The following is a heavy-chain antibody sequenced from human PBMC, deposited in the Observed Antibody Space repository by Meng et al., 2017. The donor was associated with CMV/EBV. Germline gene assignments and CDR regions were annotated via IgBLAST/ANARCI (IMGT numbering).Heavy chain of an antibody. V-gene: IGHV3-66*02. CDR3: ARERIAAAGTDAFDI. Sequence: GGSLRLSCAASGFTVSSNYMSWVRRAPGKGLEWVSVIYSGGSTYYADSVKGRFTISRDNSKNTLYLQMNSLRAEDTAVYYCARERIAAAGTDAFDIWGQGTMVTVSS. CDR1: GFTVSSNY. J-gene: IGHJ3*02. CDR2: IYSGGST. D-gene: IGHD6-13*01.